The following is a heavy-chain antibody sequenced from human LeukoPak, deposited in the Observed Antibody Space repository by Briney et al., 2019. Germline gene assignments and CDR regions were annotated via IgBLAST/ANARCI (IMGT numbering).Heavy chain of an antibody. J-gene: IGHJ6*02. CDR2: IIPIFGTA. V-gene: IGHV1-69*13. D-gene: IGHD3-10*01. Sequence: ASVKVSCKASGYTFTGYYMQWVRQAPGQGLEWMEGIIPIFGTANYAQKFQGRVTITADESTSTAYMELSGLRSEDTAVYYCARGVMVRGKYYYYAMDVWGQGTTVTVSS. CDR1: GYTFTGYY. CDR3: ARGVMVRGKYYYYAMDV.